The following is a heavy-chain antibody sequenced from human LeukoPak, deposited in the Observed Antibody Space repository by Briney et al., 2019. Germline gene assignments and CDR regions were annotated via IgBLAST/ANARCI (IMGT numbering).Heavy chain of an antibody. CDR1: GGSFTNYY. J-gene: IGHJ5*02. V-gene: IGHV4-34*01. D-gene: IGHD1/OR15-1a*01. Sequence: SSENLSLTCSVSGGSFTNYYWSWIRQTPEKGLEWIGQINHSGDTSYNPSLSSRVTLSVDRSKNQFSLKVTSVTAADTGVYYCARGPGTVGLSPWGQGTLVTVSS. CDR2: INHSGDT. CDR3: ARGPGTVGLSP.